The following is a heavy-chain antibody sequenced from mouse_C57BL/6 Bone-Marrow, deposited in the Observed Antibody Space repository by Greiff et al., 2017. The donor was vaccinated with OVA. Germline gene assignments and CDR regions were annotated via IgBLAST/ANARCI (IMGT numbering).Heavy chain of an antibody. CDR2: ISDGGSYT. CDR3: ARGGHLNYFDY. CDR1: GFTFSSYA. D-gene: IGHD1-2*01. J-gene: IGHJ2*01. V-gene: IGHV5-4*03. Sequence: EVMLVESGGGLVKPGGSLKLSCAASGFTFSSYAMSWVRQTPEKRLEWVATISDGGSYTYYPDNVKGRFTISRDNAKNNLYLQMSHLKSEDTAMYYCARGGHLNYFDYWGQGTTLTVSS.